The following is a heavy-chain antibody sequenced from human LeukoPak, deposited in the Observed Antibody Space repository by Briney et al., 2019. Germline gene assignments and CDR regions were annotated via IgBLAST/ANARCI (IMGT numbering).Heavy chain of an antibody. Sequence: PGGSLRLSCAASGFTFSTFAMIWVRQPPGKGLEWVSAISGSGDRTHYADSVKGRFTISRDNYKKKLYLQMNSLRAEDTAVYYCAKLHRVTPFDYWGQGTLVTVSS. J-gene: IGHJ4*02. CDR2: ISGSGDRT. CDR3: AKLHRVTPFDY. V-gene: IGHV3-23*01. CDR1: GFTFSTFA. D-gene: IGHD2-21*02.